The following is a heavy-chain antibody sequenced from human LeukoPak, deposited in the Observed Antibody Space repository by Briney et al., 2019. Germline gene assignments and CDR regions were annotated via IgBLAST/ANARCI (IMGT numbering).Heavy chain of an antibody. CDR1: GHTSTTYA. J-gene: IGHJ6*02. CDR2: INAGNGNI. Sequence: ASVKVSCKASGHTSTTYAIHWVRQAPGQGLEWMGWINAGNGNIKYSQKFQGRVTITRDTSASTAYMELSSLRSEDTAVYYCARDQKLYDFWSGYYTYYYYGMDVWGQGTTVTVSS. CDR3: ARDQKLYDFWSGYYTYYYYGMDV. V-gene: IGHV1-3*01. D-gene: IGHD3-3*01.